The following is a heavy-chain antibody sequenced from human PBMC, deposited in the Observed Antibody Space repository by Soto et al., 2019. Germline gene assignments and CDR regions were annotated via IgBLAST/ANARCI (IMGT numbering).Heavy chain of an antibody. V-gene: IGHV3-33*01. CDR3: ARDTSPKGPLAGYSLGY. Sequence: QVQLVESGGGVVQPGRSLRLSCAASGFTFSSYGMHWVRQAPGKGLEWVAVIWYDGSNKYYADSVKGRFTISRDNSKNTRYLQMNSLIAEATAVYYCARDTSPKGPLAGYSLGYWGQGTLVTVSS. D-gene: IGHD5-18*01. J-gene: IGHJ4*02. CDR1: GFTFSSYG. CDR2: IWYDGSNK.